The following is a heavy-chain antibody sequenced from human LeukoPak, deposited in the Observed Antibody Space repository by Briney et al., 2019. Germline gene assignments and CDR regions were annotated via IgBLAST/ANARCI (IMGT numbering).Heavy chain of an antibody. D-gene: IGHD3-10*01. CDR3: AREIGDEDWYYFDY. Sequence: ASVKVSCKASGYTFTGYYMHWVRQAPGQGLEWMGWINPNSGGTNYAQKFQGRVTMTRDTSISTAYMELSSLRSEDMAVYYCAREIGDEDWYYFDYWGQGTLVTVSS. CDR1: GYTFTGYY. CDR2: INPNSGGT. V-gene: IGHV1-2*02. J-gene: IGHJ4*02.